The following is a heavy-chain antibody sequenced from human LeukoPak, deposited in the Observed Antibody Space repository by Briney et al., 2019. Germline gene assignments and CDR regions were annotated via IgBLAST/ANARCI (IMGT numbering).Heavy chain of an antibody. CDR1: GFTFDDYG. J-gene: IGHJ3*02. Sequence: SGGSLRLSCAASGFTFDDYGMTWVRQAPGKGLEWVSSIQWSGGGTVYADSVKGRFTISRDNAKNSPFLQMNTLRPEDTAFYYCAREQTSCYTCQDAFDIWGHGTMVTVSS. CDR3: AREQTSCYTCQDAFDI. D-gene: IGHD2-2*02. V-gene: IGHV3-20*04. CDR2: IQWSGGGT.